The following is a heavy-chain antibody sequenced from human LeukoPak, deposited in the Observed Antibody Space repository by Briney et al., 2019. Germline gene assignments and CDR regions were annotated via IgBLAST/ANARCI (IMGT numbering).Heavy chain of an antibody. J-gene: IGHJ4*02. CDR2: ISKRGGST. D-gene: IGHD6-19*01. Sequence: GSLRLSCAASGFTFDNYAMTWVRQAPGKGLEWVSSISKRGGSTYYADSVKGRFTISRDSSKNTLHLQMNTLRAEDTAVYYCAKVKGGSGPFDDWGQGTLVTVSS. CDR3: AKVKGGSGPFDD. V-gene: IGHV3-23*01. CDR1: GFTFDNYA.